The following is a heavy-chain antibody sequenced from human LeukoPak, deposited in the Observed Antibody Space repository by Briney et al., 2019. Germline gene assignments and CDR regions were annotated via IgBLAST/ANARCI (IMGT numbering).Heavy chain of an antibody. CDR1: GFTFSSAW. V-gene: IGHV3-15*01. J-gene: IGHJ4*02. CDR3: GAEYSGGWYVFDS. CDR2: IKSKSDGATT. D-gene: IGHD6-19*01. Sequence: GGSLRLSCATSGFTFSSAWMSWVRQAPGKGLEWAGRIKSKSDGATTEYAAPVKGRFIISRDDSKNTLHLQMNSLKTEDTAVYYCGAEYSGGWYVFDSWGQGTLVTVSA.